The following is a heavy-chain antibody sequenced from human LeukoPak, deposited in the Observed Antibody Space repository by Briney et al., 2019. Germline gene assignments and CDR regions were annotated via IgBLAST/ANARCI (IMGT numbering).Heavy chain of an antibody. CDR1: GYTFTSYG. V-gene: IGHV1-18*01. CDR3: ARDSRSSSSGYYFDY. J-gene: IGHJ4*02. D-gene: IGHD6-6*01. CDR2: ISAYNGNT. Sequence: PMASVKVSCKASGYTFTSYGISWVRQAPGQGLEWMGWISAYNGNTNYAQKFQGRVTITTDESTSTAYMELSSLRSEDTAVYYCARDSRSSSSGYYFDYWGQGTLVTVSS.